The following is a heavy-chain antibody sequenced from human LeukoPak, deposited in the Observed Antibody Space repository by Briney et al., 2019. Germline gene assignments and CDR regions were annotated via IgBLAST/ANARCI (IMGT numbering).Heavy chain of an antibody. CDR2: IYYSGST. Sequence: SETLSLTCTVSGGSISSYYWSWIRQPPGKGLEWIGYIYYSGSTNYNPSLKSRVTISVDTSKNQFSLKLSSVTAADRAVYYCARRLAVAGIMGSYYFDYWGQGTLVTVSS. V-gene: IGHV4-59*08. J-gene: IGHJ4*02. D-gene: IGHD6-19*01. CDR1: GGSISSYY. CDR3: ARRLAVAGIMGSYYFDY.